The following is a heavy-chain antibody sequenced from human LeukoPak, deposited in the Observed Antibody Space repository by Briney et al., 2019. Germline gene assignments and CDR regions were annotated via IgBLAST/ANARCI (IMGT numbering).Heavy chain of an antibody. V-gene: IGHV4-39*02. D-gene: IGHD6-6*01. CDR3: ARDTSAARPSFAFDI. CDR2: IYYSGST. Sequence: PSETLSLTCTVSGGSISSSSYYWGWIRQPPGKALEWIGSIYYSGSTYYNPSLKSRVTISVDTSKNQFSLKLSSVTAADTAVYYCARDTSAARPSFAFDIWGQGTMVTVSS. CDR1: GGSISSSSYY. J-gene: IGHJ3*02.